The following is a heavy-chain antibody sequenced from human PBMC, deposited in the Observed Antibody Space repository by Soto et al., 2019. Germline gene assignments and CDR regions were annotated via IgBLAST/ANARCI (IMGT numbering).Heavy chain of an antibody. CDR1: GFTFSSYA. Sequence: QVQLVESGGGVVQPGRSLRLSCAASGFTFSSYAMHWVRQAPGKWLEWVAVISYDGSNKYYADSVKGRFTISRDNSKNMLYLKMNSLRAEDTAVYYCARPLWRNDYNWGYFDLWGRGTLVTVSS. V-gene: IGHV3-30-3*01. J-gene: IGHJ2*01. CDR3: ARPLWRNDYNWGYFDL. D-gene: IGHD4-4*01. CDR2: ISYDGSNK.